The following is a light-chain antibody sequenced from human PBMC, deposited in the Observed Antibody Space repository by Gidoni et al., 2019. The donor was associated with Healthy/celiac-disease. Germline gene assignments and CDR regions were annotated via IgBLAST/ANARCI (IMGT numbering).Light chain of an antibody. CDR1: QSISSY. Sequence: DIQMTQSPSSLSASVGDRVTITCRASQSISSYLNWYQQKPGQAPKLLIYAASSLQSGVPSRFSGSGSGTDFTLTISSLQPEDFATYCCQQSSSTPRMCSFGQGTKLEIK. CDR3: QQSSSTPRMCS. V-gene: IGKV1-39*01. J-gene: IGKJ2*04. CDR2: AAS.